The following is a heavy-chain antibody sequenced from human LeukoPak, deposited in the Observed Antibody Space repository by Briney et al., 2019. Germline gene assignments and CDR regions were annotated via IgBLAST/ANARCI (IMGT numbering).Heavy chain of an antibody. D-gene: IGHD4-17*01. CDR2: IYPGDSDT. V-gene: IGHV5-51*01. CDR1: GYNFTSYW. CDR3: ARHPDYGDYSNWFDP. Sequence: GESLKISCKGSGYNFTSYWIGWVRRMPGKGLEWMGIIYPGDSDTKYSPSFQGQVTISADKSISTAYLQWSSLKASDTAMYYCARHPDYGDYSNWFDPWGQGTLVTVFS. J-gene: IGHJ5*02.